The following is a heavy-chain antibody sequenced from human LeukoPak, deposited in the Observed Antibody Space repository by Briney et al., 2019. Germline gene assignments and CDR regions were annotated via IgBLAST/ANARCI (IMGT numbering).Heavy chain of an antibody. CDR1: GFTFSSYS. Sequence: GGSLRLSCAASGFTFSSYSMNWVRQAPGKGLEWVANINQDGSEKYYVDSVKGRFTISRDNAKNSLYLQMNSLRAEDTAVYYCARVATSFGYSSGWYIPEVGYYYYYMDVWGKGTTVTVSS. CDR3: ARVATSFGYSSGWYIPEVGYYYYYMDV. V-gene: IGHV3-7*01. J-gene: IGHJ6*03. D-gene: IGHD6-19*01. CDR2: INQDGSEK.